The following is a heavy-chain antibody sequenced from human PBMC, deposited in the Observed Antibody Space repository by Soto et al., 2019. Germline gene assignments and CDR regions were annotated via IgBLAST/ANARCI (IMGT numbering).Heavy chain of an antibody. CDR1: GFTFSDYY. Sequence: GGSLRLSCAASGFTFSDYYMSWIRQATGKGLEWVSYISSSSSYTNYADSVKGRFTISRDNAKNSLYLQMNSLRAEDTAVYYCARHTGSGWYVEWLYPPTPMASIDYWGQGTLVTVSS. CDR3: ARHTGSGWYVEWLYPPTPMASIDY. V-gene: IGHV3-11*03. J-gene: IGHJ4*02. D-gene: IGHD6-19*01. CDR2: ISSSSSYT.